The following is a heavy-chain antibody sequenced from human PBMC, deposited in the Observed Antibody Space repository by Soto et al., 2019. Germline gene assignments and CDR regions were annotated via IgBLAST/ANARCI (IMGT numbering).Heavy chain of an antibody. J-gene: IGHJ4*02. CDR3: AKDRGYSSGRPDY. CDR2: ITGSGGLT. D-gene: IGHD6-19*01. CDR1: GFTFSDYA. V-gene: IGHV3-23*01. Sequence: PGGSLRLSCVASGFTFSDYAASWVRQAPGKGLEWVSAITGSGGLTYYADFVKGRFTISRDNSKNTLFLQLSNLGAEDTAVYYCAKDRGYSSGRPDYWGPGTLVTVSS.